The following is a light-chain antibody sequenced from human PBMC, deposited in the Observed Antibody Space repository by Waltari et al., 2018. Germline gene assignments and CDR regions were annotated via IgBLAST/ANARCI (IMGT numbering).Light chain of an antibody. CDR2: ENS. V-gene: IGLV6-57*02. CDR3: QSYDGTNWV. Sequence: FMLTQPHSLSESPGKTVTISCTGRSGAIATHYVPWYQQRPGSAPTTVIYENSQRPSGVPDRFSGSIDSSSNSASLIISGLKTEDEADYYCQSYDGTNWVFGGGTKLTVL. CDR1: SGAIATHY. J-gene: IGLJ3*02.